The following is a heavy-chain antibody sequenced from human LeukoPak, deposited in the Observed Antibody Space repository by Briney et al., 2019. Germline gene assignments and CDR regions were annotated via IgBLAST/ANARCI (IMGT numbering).Heavy chain of an antibody. Sequence: ASVKVSCKASGYTFTSYYMHWVRQAPGQGLEWMGIINPSGGSTSYTQKFQGRVTMTRDMSTSTVYMELSSLRSEDTAVYYCARVPTALAMVAATQGRNVWFDSWGQGTLVTVSS. V-gene: IGHV1-46*01. J-gene: IGHJ5*01. CDR3: ARVPTALAMVAATQGRNVWFDS. D-gene: IGHD2-15*01. CDR1: GYTFTSYY. CDR2: INPSGGST.